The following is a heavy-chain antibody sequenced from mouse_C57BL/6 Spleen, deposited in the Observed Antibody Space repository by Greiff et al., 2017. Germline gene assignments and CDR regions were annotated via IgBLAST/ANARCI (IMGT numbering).Heavy chain of an antibody. J-gene: IGHJ2*01. CDR1: GFTFSDYG. CDR2: ISRGSSTI. D-gene: IGHD2-3*01. V-gene: IGHV5-17*01. CDR3: ARCYDGYYVSGYFDY. Sequence: EVQLVESGGGLVKPGGSLTLSCAASGFTFSDYGMHWVRQAPEKGLEWVAYISRGSSTIYYADTVKGRFTISRDNAKNTLFLQMTSLRSEDTAMYYCARCYDGYYVSGYFDYWGQGTTLTVSS.